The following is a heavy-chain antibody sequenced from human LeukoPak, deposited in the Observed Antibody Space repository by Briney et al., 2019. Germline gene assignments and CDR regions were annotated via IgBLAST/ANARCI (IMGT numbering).Heavy chain of an antibody. Sequence: PSETLSLTCAVYGGSFSGYYWSWIRQPPGKGLEWIGEINHSGSTNYNPSLKSQVTISVDTSKNQFSLKLSSVTAADTAVYYCARAPPRDSGTLYYFDYWGQGTLVTVSS. J-gene: IGHJ4*02. CDR3: ARAPPRDSGTLYYFDY. V-gene: IGHV4-34*01. D-gene: IGHD3-10*01. CDR2: INHSGST. CDR1: GGSFSGYY.